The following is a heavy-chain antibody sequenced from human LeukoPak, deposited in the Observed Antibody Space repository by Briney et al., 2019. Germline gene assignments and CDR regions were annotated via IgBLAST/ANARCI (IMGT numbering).Heavy chain of an antibody. J-gene: IGHJ4*02. D-gene: IGHD3/OR15-3a*01. CDR1: AYSISSGYY. CDR3: ARHWGDGHGTGAGPIDY. Sequence: SETLSLTCTVTAYSISSGYYWGWIRQPPGKGLECTGGVYHSGSTFYNPSLKSRVTISADTSKNQLSLKLNSVTAADPAVCYCARHWGDGHGTGAGPIDYWGQGTLVTVSS. CDR2: VYHSGST. V-gene: IGHV4-38-2*02.